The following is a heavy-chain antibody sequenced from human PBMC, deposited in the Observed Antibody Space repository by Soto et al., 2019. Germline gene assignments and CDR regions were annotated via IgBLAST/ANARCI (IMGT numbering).Heavy chain of an antibody. CDR1: GGSISSAGHY. D-gene: IGHD3-9*01. Sequence: QVQLQESGPGLVKPSQTLSLTCSVSGGSISSAGHYWSWIRQHPGKGLEWIGYIYYSGSTYYNPSLKSRVIISIDTSNNQFSLKLGSVTDADTAVYYCARDRWYDILTGADYYYMDVWGKGTTVTVSS. CDR3: ARDRWYDILTGADYYYMDV. V-gene: IGHV4-31*03. CDR2: IYYSGST. J-gene: IGHJ6*03.